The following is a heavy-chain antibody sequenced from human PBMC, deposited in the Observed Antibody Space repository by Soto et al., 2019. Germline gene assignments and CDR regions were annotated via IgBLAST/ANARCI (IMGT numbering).Heavy chain of an antibody. V-gene: IGHV3-21*01. CDR1: GFTFSSYS. CDR3: ARDSAGNTGYYYYGMDV. D-gene: IGHD2-15*01. J-gene: IGHJ6*02. Sequence: GGSLRLSCAASGFTFSSYSMNWVRQAPGKGLEWVSSISSSSSYIYYADSVKGRFTISRDNAKNSLYLQMNSLGAEDTAVYYCARDSAGNTGYYYYGMDVWGQGTTVTVSS. CDR2: ISSSSSYI.